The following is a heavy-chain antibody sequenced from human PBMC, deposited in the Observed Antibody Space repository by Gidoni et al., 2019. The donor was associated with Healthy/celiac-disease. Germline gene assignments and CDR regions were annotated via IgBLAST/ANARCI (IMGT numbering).Heavy chain of an antibody. Sequence: QVQLVQAGAEVKKPGVAVKVSGKAAGYTFTSYYMHWVRQAPGQGLEWMGISNPSGGSTSYAQQFQGRVTMTRATSTSTVYLELSSLRSEDTALYYCARGASLKEGFDPWGQGTLVTVSS. CDR3: ARGASLKEGFDP. V-gene: IGHV1-46*01. D-gene: IGHD1-26*01. CDR2: SNPSGGST. CDR1: GYTFTSYY. J-gene: IGHJ5*02.